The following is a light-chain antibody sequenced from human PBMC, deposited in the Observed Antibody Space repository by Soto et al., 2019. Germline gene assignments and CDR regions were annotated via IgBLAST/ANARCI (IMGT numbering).Light chain of an antibody. CDR2: AAS. CDR1: QGISSY. V-gene: IGKV1-9*01. J-gene: IGKJ4*01. Sequence: DIQLTQSPSFLSASVGDRVTITCRASQGISSYLAWYQQKPGKAPKLLIYAASPLQSGVPSRFSGSGSGTEFPLTISGLQPEVFASAYCQKLNSSPLTFGGGTKVEIK. CDR3: QKLNSSPLT.